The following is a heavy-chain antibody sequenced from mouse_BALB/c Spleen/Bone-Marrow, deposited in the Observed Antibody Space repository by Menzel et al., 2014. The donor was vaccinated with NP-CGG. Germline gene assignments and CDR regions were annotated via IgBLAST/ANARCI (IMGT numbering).Heavy chain of an antibody. D-gene: IGHD1-1*01. J-gene: IGHJ1*01. CDR2: ISYSGST. CDR1: GYSIXSDYA. Sequence: EVKLVESGPGLVKPSQSLSLPCTVTGYSIXSDYAWNWIRQFPGNKLEWMGYISYSGSTSYNPSLKSRISITRDTSKNQFFLQLNSVTTEDTATYYCARYYYVSSPYWYFDVWGAGTTVTVSS. CDR3: ARYYYVSSPYWYFDV. V-gene: IGHV3-2*02.